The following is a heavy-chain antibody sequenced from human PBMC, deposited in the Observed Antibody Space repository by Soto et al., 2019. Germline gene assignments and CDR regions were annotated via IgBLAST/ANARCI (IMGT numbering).Heavy chain of an antibody. CDR3: AKDGGRDGYFGNWFDP. V-gene: IGHV1-69*15. J-gene: IGHJ5*02. D-gene: IGHD5-12*01. Sequence: QVQLMQSGAEVKKPGSSVKVSCKASGGTFSNYAITWVRQAPGQGLEWLGRIIPIFGTANYAQKFQARATLPAXXXTXXAYMELSSLRSDDTAVYYCAKDGGRDGYFGNWFDPWGQGTLVTVSS. CDR2: IIPIFGTA. CDR1: GGTFSNYA.